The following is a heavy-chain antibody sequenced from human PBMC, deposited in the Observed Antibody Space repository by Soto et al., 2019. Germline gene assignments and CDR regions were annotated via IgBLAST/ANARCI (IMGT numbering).Heavy chain of an antibody. Sequence: SVKVSCKASRVTFSCYARSWVRQAPGQGLEWMGGIIPIFGTANYAQKFQGRVTITADESTSTAYMELSSLRSEDTAVYYCARTLYGDNVDYWGQGTLVTVTS. CDR2: IIPIFGTA. D-gene: IGHD4-17*01. J-gene: IGHJ4*02. CDR3: ARTLYGDNVDY. CDR1: RVTFSCYA. V-gene: IGHV1-69*13.